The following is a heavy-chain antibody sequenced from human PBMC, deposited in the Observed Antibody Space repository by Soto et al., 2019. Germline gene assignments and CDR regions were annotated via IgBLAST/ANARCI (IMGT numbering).Heavy chain of an antibody. Sequence: SETLSLTCAVYGGSFSGYYWSWIRHPPGKGLEWIGEINHSGSTNYNPSLKSRVTISVDTSKNQFSLKLSSVTAADTAVYYCARGLFLAQPRPYSTHYSGPGTLGTLSS. CDR3: ARGLFLAQPRPYSTHY. V-gene: IGHV4-34*01. CDR1: GGSFSGYY. CDR2: INHSGST. D-gene: IGHD6-6*01. J-gene: IGHJ4*02.